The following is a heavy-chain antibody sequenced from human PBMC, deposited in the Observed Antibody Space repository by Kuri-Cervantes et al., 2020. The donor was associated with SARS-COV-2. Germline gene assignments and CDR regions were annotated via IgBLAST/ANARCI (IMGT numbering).Heavy chain of an antibody. CDR3: ARDPNANHNNWFDP. V-gene: IGHV4-34*01. CDR1: GGSFSGYY. D-gene: IGHD4/OR15-4a*01. Sequence: ESLKISCAVYGGSFSGYYWSWIRQPAGKGLEWIGEITHRGNTNYNPSLMSRVTISVDTSKNQFSLKLSSVTAADTAVYYCARDPNANHNNWFDPWGQGTLVTVSS. J-gene: IGHJ5*02. CDR2: ITHRGNT.